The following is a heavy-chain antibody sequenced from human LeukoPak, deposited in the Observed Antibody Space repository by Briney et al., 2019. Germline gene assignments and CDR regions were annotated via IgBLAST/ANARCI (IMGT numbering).Heavy chain of an antibody. D-gene: IGHD2-2*01. CDR2: IYYSGST. Sequence: SQTLSLTCTVSGGSISSGGYYWSWIRQHPGKGLEWIGYIYYSGSTYYNPSLKSRVTMSVDTSKNQFSLKLSSVTAADTAVYYCARGHIVVVPAAMGGWFDPWGQGTLVTVSS. V-gene: IGHV4-31*03. CDR3: ARGHIVVVPAAMGGWFDP. CDR1: GGSISSGGYY. J-gene: IGHJ5*02.